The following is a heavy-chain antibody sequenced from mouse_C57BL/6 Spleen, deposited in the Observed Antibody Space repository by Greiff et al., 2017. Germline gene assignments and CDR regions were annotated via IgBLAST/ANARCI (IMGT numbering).Heavy chain of an antibody. D-gene: IGHD1-1*01. J-gene: IGHJ1*03. V-gene: IGHV3-6*01. Sequence: EVKLMESGPGLVKPSQSLSLTCSVTGYSITSGYYWNWIRQFPGNKLEWMGYISYDGSNNYNPSLKNRISITRDTSKNQFFLKLNSVTTEDTATYYCARAGSSYVYFDVWGTGTTVTVSS. CDR1: GYSITSGYY. CDR3: ARAGSSYVYFDV. CDR2: ISYDGSN.